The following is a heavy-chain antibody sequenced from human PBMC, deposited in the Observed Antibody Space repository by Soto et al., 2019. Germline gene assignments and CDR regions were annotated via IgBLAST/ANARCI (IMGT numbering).Heavy chain of an antibody. CDR1: GGSISDSDW. Sequence: SETLSLTCVVSGGSISDSDWWGWVRQPPGKGLEWIGEIFHSGSTNYHPSLKSRVTMSVDKSKNQFSLKLNSVTAADTAVYFCARDATFDCGGYDYVSWFDLWGQGTPVTVSS. D-gene: IGHD3-22*01. V-gene: IGHV4-4*02. CDR2: IFHSGST. CDR3: ARDATFDCGGYDYVSWFDL. J-gene: IGHJ5*02.